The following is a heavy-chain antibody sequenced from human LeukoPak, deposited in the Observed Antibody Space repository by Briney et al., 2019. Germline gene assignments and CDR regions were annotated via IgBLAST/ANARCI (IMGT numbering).Heavy chain of an antibody. CDR2: ISSSSSTI. J-gene: IGHJ4*02. Sequence: GGSLRLSCAASGFTFSSYSMNWVRQAPGKGVEWVSYISSSSSTIYYADSVKGRFTISRDNAKNSLYLQMNSLRDEDAAVYYCAREDYYGSGSYNYWGQGTLVTVSS. CDR3: AREDYYGSGSYNY. V-gene: IGHV3-48*02. D-gene: IGHD3-10*01. CDR1: GFTFSSYS.